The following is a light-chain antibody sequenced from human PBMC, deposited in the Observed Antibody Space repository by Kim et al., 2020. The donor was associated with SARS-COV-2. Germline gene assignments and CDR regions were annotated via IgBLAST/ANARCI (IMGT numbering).Light chain of an antibody. J-gene: IGKJ2*01. CDR1: QTVLIY. Sequence: SVSPVERAPLACTGIQTVLIYLSSHQQSPAQAPRLLISGASATATAIPARFSGSGSGTEFTLTISGLQSDDFAVYYCHQYDSWPYTFGQGTKLEI. CDR3: HQYDSWPYT. CDR2: GAS. V-gene: IGKV3-15*01.